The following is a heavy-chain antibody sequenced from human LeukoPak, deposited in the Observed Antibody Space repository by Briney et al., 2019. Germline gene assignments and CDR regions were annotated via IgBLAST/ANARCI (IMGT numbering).Heavy chain of an antibody. CDR3: ASSESPSAILDY. Sequence: SETLSLTRTVAGRSISSHYWGSIRHPPGKGMGLIKYIYYSGSTNYNPSLKSRVTISVDTSKNQFSLKLSSVTAADTAVYYCASSESPSAILDYWGQGTLVTVSS. CDR1: GRSISSHY. D-gene: IGHD2-21*02. J-gene: IGHJ4*02. CDR2: IYYSGST. V-gene: IGHV4-59*11.